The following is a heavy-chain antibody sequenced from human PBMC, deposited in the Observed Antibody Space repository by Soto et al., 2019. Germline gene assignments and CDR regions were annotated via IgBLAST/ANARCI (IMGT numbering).Heavy chain of an antibody. CDR3: VTTSDGYCSSTSCRRFDY. V-gene: IGHV3-11*01. D-gene: IGHD2-2*03. Sequence: GGSLRLSCAASGFTFSDYYMSWIRQAPGKGLEWVSYISSSGSTIYYADSVKGRFTISRDNAKNSLYLQMNSLRAEDTAVYYCVTTSDGYCSSTSCRRFDYWGQGTLVTVSS. J-gene: IGHJ4*02. CDR2: ISSSGSTI. CDR1: GFTFSDYY.